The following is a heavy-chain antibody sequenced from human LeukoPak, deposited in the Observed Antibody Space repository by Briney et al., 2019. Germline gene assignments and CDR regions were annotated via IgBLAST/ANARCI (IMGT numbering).Heavy chain of an antibody. J-gene: IGHJ3*02. V-gene: IGHV3-15*01. CDR3: TTRELRYYGSGTYPVAFDI. Sequence: PGGSLRLSCAASGFTFSNAWMTWVRQAPGKGLEWVGRIKSKTDYGTTDYAAPVKGRFTVSRDDSIHTLYLQMHSLKTEDTAVYYCTTRELRYYGSGTYPVAFDIWGQGTMVTVSS. D-gene: IGHD3-10*01. CDR2: IKSKTDYGTT. CDR1: GFTFSNAW.